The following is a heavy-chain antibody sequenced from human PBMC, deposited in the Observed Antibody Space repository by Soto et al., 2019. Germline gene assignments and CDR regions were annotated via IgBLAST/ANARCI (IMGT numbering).Heavy chain of an antibody. CDR3: ARDWDIAATVPTGRDY. Sequence: QVQLVQSGAEVKKPGASVKVSCKASGYTFTSYGISWVRQAPGQGLEWMGWISAYNGNTNYAQKLQGRVTMTTDTSTSTAHMELRSLRSDDTAVYYCARDWDIAATVPTGRDYWGQGTLVTVSS. J-gene: IGHJ4*02. D-gene: IGHD4-17*01. V-gene: IGHV1-18*01. CDR2: ISAYNGNT. CDR1: GYTFTSYG.